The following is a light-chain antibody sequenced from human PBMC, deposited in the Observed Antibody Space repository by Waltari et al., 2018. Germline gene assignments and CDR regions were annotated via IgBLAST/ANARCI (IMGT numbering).Light chain of an antibody. CDR2: WAS. Sequence: DIVMTQSPDSLAVSLGERATINCKSSKTLLNSSNNKNYLAWYQQKPGQPPKLLIYWASTRESGVPDRFSGSGSGTDFTLTISSLQAEDVAVYYCQQYYSPPYTFGQGTKLEIK. CDR3: QQYYSPPYT. J-gene: IGKJ2*01. V-gene: IGKV4-1*01. CDR1: KTLLNSSNNKNY.